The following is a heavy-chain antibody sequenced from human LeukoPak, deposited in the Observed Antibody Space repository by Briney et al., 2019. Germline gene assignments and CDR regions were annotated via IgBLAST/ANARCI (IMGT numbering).Heavy chain of an antibody. CDR3: ATYGLGWYHLED. Sequence: GGPLRLSCAASGVTFSSYWMHWVRQAPGKGLVWVSRINNDGRRAYYADSVKGRFPISRDNAKNTLYLQMDSLRAEDTAVYYCATYGLGWYHLEDWGGGTLV. CDR2: INNDGRRA. J-gene: IGHJ4*02. V-gene: IGHV3-74*01. D-gene: IGHD3-10*01. CDR1: GVTFSSYW.